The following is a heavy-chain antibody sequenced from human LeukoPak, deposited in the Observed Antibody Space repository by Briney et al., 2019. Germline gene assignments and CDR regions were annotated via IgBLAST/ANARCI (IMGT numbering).Heavy chain of an antibody. J-gene: IGHJ3*02. CDR1: GVSISSYY. CDR2: SYYSGST. Sequence: PSGTLSLTCTVSGVSISSYYWSWIRQPPGKGLEWIGYSYYSGSTNYNPSLKRRVTISVDTSKNQFSLKLSSVTAADTAVHYCARDVYKYDSSGSRAFDIWGQGTMVTVSS. CDR3: ARDVYKYDSSGSRAFDI. V-gene: IGHV4-59*01. D-gene: IGHD3-22*01.